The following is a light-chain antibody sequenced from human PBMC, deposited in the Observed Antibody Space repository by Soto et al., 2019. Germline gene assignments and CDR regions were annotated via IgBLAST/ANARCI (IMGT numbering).Light chain of an antibody. J-gene: IGKJ5*01. CDR1: QSIRSY. CDR3: QQSYSTPPWT. Sequence: DIQLTESPSSLSASVGDKVSITCRASQSIRSYLNWVQQKPGKAPKLLIYDASSLQTGVPSRFSGSGSGTDFSLTISSLQPEDFATYYCQQSYSTPPWTFGQGTRLEI. CDR2: DAS. V-gene: IGKV1-39*01.